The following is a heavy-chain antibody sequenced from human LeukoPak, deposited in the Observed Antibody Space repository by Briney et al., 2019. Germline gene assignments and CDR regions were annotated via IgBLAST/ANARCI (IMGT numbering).Heavy chain of an antibody. J-gene: IGHJ5*02. CDR2: ISSSSSYI. Sequence: GRSLRLSCAASGFTFSSYSMNWVRQAPGRGLGWVSSISSSSSYIYYADSVKGRFTISRDNAKNSLYLQMNSLRAEDTAVYYCARDRDYGSGNWFDPWGQGTLVTVSS. CDR3: ARDRDYGSGNWFDP. D-gene: IGHD3-10*01. V-gene: IGHV3-21*01. CDR1: GFTFSSYS.